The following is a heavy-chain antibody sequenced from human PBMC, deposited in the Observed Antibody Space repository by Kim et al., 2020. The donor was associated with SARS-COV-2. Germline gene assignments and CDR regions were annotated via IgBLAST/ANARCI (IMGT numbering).Heavy chain of an antibody. V-gene: IGHV4-31*03. Sequence: SETLSLTCTVSGGSISSGGYYWSWLRQHPGKGLEWIGYIYYSGSTYYNPSLKSRVTISVDTSKNQFSLKLSSVTAADTAVYYCARAHRTIFGVVEYMDVWGQGTTVTVSS. D-gene: IGHD3-3*01. J-gene: IGHJ6*02. CDR3: ARAHRTIFGVVEYMDV. CDR2: IYYSGST. CDR1: GGSISSGGYY.